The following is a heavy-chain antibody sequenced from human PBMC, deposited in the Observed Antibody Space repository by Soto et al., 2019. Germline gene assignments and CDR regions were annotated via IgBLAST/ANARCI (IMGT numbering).Heavy chain of an antibody. D-gene: IGHD1-7*01. CDR1: GYSFTAYR. CDR2: INPNSGAT. J-gene: IGHJ5*02. Sequence: VPSVKVSCKASGYSFTAYRIHWVRQAPGQGLEWMRWINPNSGATTYAPRFQGRVTMTRDTSSKTAYMEVRRLTSDETALYYCARDRRLRLGTTDNGESRRTWFDPWGEGLLVIVSS. CDR3: ARDRRLRLGTTDNGESRRTWFDP. V-gene: IGHV1-2*02.